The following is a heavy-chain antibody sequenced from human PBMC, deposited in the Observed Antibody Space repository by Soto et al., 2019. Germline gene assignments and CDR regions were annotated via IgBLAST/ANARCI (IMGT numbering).Heavy chain of an antibody. CDR1: GFSLSSYGMG. Sequence: QITLKESGPPLVSPAQTLTLTCGFSGFSLSSYGMGVAWIRQPPGKALEWLALIYWDDDKRYSPSLKDRLASSKDTSSNQVVLTITNMDPGDTATYVCAHAGDYDLLTFDHWGPGTLVTVSS. V-gene: IGHV2-5*02. J-gene: IGHJ4*02. D-gene: IGHD4-17*01. CDR3: AHAGDYDLLTFDH. CDR2: IYWDDDK.